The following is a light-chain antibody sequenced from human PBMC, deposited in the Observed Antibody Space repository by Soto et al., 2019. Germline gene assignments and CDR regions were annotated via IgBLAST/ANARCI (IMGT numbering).Light chain of an antibody. CDR1: QGIMSY. CDR2: DAS. Sequence: IQLTQSPSSLSASVGDRVTITCRASQGIMSYLAWYQQSPGKAPKLLIYDASTLQSGVPSRFSGSGSGTEFTLTISNLQPEDFANYYCQQLNNYPLTFGGGTQIEMK. J-gene: IGKJ4*01. CDR3: QQLNNYPLT. V-gene: IGKV1-9*01.